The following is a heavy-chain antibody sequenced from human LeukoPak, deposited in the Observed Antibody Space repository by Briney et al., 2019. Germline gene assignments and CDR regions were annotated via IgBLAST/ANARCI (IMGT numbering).Heavy chain of an antibody. CDR2: ISSSSSTI. D-gene: IGHD2-21*01. CDR3: ARRGYSGSWFDP. J-gene: IGHJ5*02. CDR1: GFSFSSFS. Sequence: GGSLRLSCAASGFSFSSFSMNWVRQAPGKGLEWVSYISSSSSTIYYADSVKGRFTISRDNGKNSLYLQMNSLRAEDTAVYYCARRGYSGSWFDPWGQGTLVTVSS. V-gene: IGHV3-48*01.